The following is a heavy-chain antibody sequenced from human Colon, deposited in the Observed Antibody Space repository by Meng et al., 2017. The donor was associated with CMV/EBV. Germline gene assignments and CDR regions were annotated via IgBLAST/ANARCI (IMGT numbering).Heavy chain of an antibody. J-gene: IGHJ5*02. D-gene: IGHD6-6*01. Sequence: GSLRLSCTVSGGSISSSSYYWGWIRQPPGKGLEWIGSIYYSGSTYYNPSLKSRVTISVDTSKNQFSLKLSSVTAADTAVYYCARGIAARPDDWFDPRGQGTLVTVSS. V-gene: IGHV4-39*01. CDR3: ARGIAARPDDWFDP. CDR2: IYYSGST. CDR1: GGSISSSSYY.